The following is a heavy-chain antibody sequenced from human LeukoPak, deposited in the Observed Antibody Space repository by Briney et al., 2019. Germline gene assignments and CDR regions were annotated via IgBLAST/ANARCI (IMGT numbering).Heavy chain of an antibody. V-gene: IGHV3-23*01. CDR1: GFTFSDYA. D-gene: IGHD3/OR15-3a*01. J-gene: IGHJ3*02. Sequence: GGSLRLSCAASGFTFSDYAMTWVRQAPGKGPEWVSGISGSGDTTYYTDSVKGRFTISRDNSKNTVDLQMNTLRAEDTAVYYCPKRDNNDFYIGLHVFDIWGQGTLVTVSS. CDR3: PKRDNNDFYIGLHVFDI. CDR2: ISGSGDTT.